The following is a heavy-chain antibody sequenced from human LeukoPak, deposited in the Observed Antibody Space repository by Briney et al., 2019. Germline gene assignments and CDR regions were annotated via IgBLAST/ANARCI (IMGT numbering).Heavy chain of an antibody. CDR2: IYHSGDT. J-gene: IGHJ4*02. CDR1: GYSITSGYY. Sequence: PSETLSLTCIVSGYSITSGYYWGWIRPPPGKGLEWIGSIYHSGDTYYNPSLKSRVTISVDTSKNQFSLKLDSVTAADTAVYYCAREPYGITMVRGVNTYWGQGTLVTVSS. V-gene: IGHV4-38-2*02. CDR3: AREPYGITMVRGVNTY. D-gene: IGHD3-10*01.